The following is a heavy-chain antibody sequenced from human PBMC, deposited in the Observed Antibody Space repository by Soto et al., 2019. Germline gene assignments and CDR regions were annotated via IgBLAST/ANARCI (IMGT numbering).Heavy chain of an antibody. D-gene: IGHD2-15*01. CDR2: IYYSGST. CDR1: GGSISSYY. V-gene: IGHV4-59*01. J-gene: IGHJ4*02. Sequence: QVQLQESGPGLVKPSETLSLTCTVSGGSISSYYWSWIRQPPGKGLEWIGYIYYSGSTNYNPSLKSRVTISVDTSKNQSSLKLSSVTAADTAVYYFARRSYCSGGSCHDYWGQGTLVTVSS. CDR3: ARRSYCSGGSCHDY.